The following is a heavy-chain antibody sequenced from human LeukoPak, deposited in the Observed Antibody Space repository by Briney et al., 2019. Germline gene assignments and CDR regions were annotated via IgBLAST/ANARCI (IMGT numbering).Heavy chain of an antibody. CDR1: GFTFSSYA. V-gene: IGHV3-23*01. CDR3: AKDGKSSSWYEYYFDY. CDR2: ISGSGGST. D-gene: IGHD6-13*01. J-gene: IGHJ4*02. Sequence: GGSLRLSCAASGFTFSSYAMSWVRQAPGKGLEWVSAISGSGGSTYYADSVKGRFTISRDNSKNTLYLQMNSLRAEDTAVYYCAKDGKSSSWYEYYFDYWGQGTLVTVSS.